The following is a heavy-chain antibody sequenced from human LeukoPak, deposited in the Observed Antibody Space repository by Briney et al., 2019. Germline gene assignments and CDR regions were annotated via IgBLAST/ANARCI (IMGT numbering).Heavy chain of an antibody. CDR2: ISGSGGST. D-gene: IGHD3-22*01. J-gene: IGHJ4*02. CDR3: AKDEIEDYYDSSGYSY. V-gene: IGHV3-23*01. CDR1: GFTFSSYA. Sequence: GGSLRLSCAASGFTFSSYAMSWVRQAPGKGLEWVSAISGSGGSTYYADSVKGRFTISRDNSKNTLYLQMNSLRAEDTAVYYCAKDEIEDYYDSSGYSYWGQGTLVTVSS.